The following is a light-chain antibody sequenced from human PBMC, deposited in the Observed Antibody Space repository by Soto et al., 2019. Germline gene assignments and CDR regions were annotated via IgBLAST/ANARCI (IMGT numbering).Light chain of an antibody. J-gene: IGLJ3*02. V-gene: IGLV2-11*01. Sequence: QSALTQPRSVSGSPGESVTISCTGTSSDVGSYNYVSWYQQYPGKAPKVMIYDVTERPSEVPDRFSGSKSGNTATLTISGLQAGDEAEYFCCSCSGSDTLLFGGGTKLTVL. CDR1: SSDVGSYNY. CDR3: CSCSGSDTLL. CDR2: DVT.